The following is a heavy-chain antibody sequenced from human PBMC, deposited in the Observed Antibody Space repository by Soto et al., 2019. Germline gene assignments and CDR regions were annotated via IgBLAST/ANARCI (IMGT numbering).Heavy chain of an antibody. CDR2: IIPIIGTT. J-gene: IGHJ4*02. CDR1: GGTFSSYA. Sequence: SVKVSCKASGGTFSSYAISWVRQAPGQGLEWMGGIIPIIGTTNYAQKLQGRGTMTADTSTSTAYMELRSLRSDDTAVYYCARGGSIVATSVDYWGQGTLVTVSS. CDR3: ARGGSIVATSVDY. D-gene: IGHD5-12*01. V-gene: IGHV1-69*06.